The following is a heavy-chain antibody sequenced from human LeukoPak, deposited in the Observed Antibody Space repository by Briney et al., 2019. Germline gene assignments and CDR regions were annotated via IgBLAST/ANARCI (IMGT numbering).Heavy chain of an antibody. J-gene: IGHJ4*02. V-gene: IGHV3-33*01. CDR1: GFTFSSYG. CDR2: IWYDRSNK. CDR3: ARDIAARALDY. Sequence: GRSLRLSCAASGFTFSSYGMHWVRQAPGKGLEWVAVIWYDRSNKYYADSVKGRFTISRDNSKNTLYLQMNSLRAEDTAVYYCARDIAARALDYWGQGTLVTVSS. D-gene: IGHD6-6*01.